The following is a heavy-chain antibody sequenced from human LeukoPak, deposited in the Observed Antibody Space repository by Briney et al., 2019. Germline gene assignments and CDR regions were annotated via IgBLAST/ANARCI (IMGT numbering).Heavy chain of an antibody. CDR3: ARDPVRCSSTSCYYNWFDP. CDR2: IIPIFGTA. Sequence: ASVKVSCKASGGTFSSYAISWVRQAPGQGLEWMGGIIPIFGTANYAQKFQGGVTITTDESTSTAYMELSSLRSEDTAVYYCARDPVRCSSTSCYYNWFDPWGQGTLVTVSS. J-gene: IGHJ5*02. V-gene: IGHV1-69*05. CDR1: GGTFSSYA. D-gene: IGHD2-2*01.